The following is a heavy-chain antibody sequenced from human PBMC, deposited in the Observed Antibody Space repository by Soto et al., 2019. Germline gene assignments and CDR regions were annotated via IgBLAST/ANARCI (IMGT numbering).Heavy chain of an antibody. J-gene: IGHJ5*02. D-gene: IGHD1-26*01. Sequence: SETLSLTCTVSGGSISSGDYYWSWIRQPPGKGLEWIGYIYYSGSTYYNPSLKSRVTISVDTSKNQFSLKLSSVTAADTAVYYCARAYSDANWFDPWGQGTLVTVSS. CDR3: ARAYSDANWFDP. CDR2: IYYSGST. CDR1: GGSISSGDYY. V-gene: IGHV4-30-4*01.